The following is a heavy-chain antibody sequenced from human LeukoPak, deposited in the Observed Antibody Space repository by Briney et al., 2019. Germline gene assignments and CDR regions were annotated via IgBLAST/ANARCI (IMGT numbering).Heavy chain of an antibody. CDR3: ARDDALGDNALDI. V-gene: IGHV3-33*01. CDR2: ILNDGSQE. CDR1: GFTFSSHG. Sequence: PGGSLRLSYAASGFTFSSHGMHWVRQAPGKGLEWVAVILNDGSQEKYADSVKGRFTISRDNSKNTLFLQMNSLRAEDTAVYYCARDDALGDNALDIWGQGTMVTVSS. D-gene: IGHD3-16*01. J-gene: IGHJ3*02.